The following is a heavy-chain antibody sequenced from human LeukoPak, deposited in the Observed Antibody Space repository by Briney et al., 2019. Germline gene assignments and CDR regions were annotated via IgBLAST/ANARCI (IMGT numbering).Heavy chain of an antibody. CDR3: ARDKDYSFDY. Sequence: GGSLRLSCAASGFSFSSYSMNWVRQAPGKGLEWVSYIGNGLSSKSYADSVKGRFTISRDNAQNSLYLQMNGLRAEDTAVYYCARDKDYSFDYWGQGALVTVSS. V-gene: IGHV3-48*04. CDR1: GFSFSSYS. CDR2: IGNGLSSK. J-gene: IGHJ4*02.